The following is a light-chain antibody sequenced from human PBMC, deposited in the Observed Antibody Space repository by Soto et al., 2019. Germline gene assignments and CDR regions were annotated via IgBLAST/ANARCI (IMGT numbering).Light chain of an antibody. CDR1: RSISDL. Sequence: DIQMTQSPSTLSASVGDRVTITCRASRSISDLLAWYQQKPGKAPQLLIYEASNLKSGVPSRFSGSGSGTEYTLTISSLQADDFASYYCEQYNGFWTVGQGTNVEIK. CDR2: EAS. V-gene: IGKV1-5*03. J-gene: IGKJ1*01. CDR3: EQYNGFWT.